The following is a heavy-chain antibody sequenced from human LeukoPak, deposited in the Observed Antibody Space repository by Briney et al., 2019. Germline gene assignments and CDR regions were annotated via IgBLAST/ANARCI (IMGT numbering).Heavy chain of an antibody. J-gene: IGHJ4*02. CDR3: AREYSSGWYQYYFDY. V-gene: IGHV3-30-3*01. Sequence: GGSLRLSCAASGFTFSSYAMHWVRQAPGKGLEWVAVISYDGSNKYYADSVKGRFTISRDNSKNTLYLQMNSLRAEDTAVYYCAREYSSGWYQYYFDYWGQGTLVTVSS. D-gene: IGHD6-19*01. CDR1: GFTFSSYA. CDR2: ISYDGSNK.